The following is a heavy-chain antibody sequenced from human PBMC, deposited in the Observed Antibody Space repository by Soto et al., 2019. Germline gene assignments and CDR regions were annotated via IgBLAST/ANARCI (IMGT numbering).Heavy chain of an antibody. Sequence: SRTLSLTCAISGDSVSSNSAAWNWIRQSPSRGLEWLGRTYYRSKWYNDYAVSVKSRITINPDTSKNQFSLQLNSVTPEDTAVYYCARDGSGYTYYDFWSGYTDGMDVWGQGTTVTVSS. CDR3: ARDGSGYTYYDFWSGYTDGMDV. CDR1: GDSVSSNSAA. D-gene: IGHD3-3*01. V-gene: IGHV6-1*01. J-gene: IGHJ6*02. CDR2: TYYRSKWYN.